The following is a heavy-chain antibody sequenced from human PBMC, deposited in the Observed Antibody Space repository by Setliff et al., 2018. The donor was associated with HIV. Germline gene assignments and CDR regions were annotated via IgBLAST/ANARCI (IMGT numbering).Heavy chain of an antibody. CDR3: ARDIHSSPWYGVGGMDV. CDR1: GGSISSYY. CDR2: IYYSGST. Sequence: SETLSLTCTVSGGSISSYYWGWIRQPPGKGLEYIGSIYYSGSTYYNPSLKSRVTISVDTSKNQFSLKVTSVTATDTAVYYCARDIHSSPWYGVGGMDVWGQGTTVTVSS. V-gene: IGHV4-39*07. D-gene: IGHD6-13*01. J-gene: IGHJ6*02.